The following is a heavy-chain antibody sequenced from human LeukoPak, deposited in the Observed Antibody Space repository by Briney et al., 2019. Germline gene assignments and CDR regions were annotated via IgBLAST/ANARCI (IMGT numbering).Heavy chain of an antibody. CDR1: GFTFSSYA. Sequence: GGSLRLSCAASGFTFSSYAMSWVRQAPGKGLEWVSAISGSGGSTYYADSVKGRFTISRDNSKNTLYLQMNSLRAEDTAVYYCANPYDSSGYYYHWGQGTLVTVSS. D-gene: IGHD3-22*01. V-gene: IGHV3-23*01. CDR2: ISGSGGST. J-gene: IGHJ5*02. CDR3: ANPYDSSGYYYH.